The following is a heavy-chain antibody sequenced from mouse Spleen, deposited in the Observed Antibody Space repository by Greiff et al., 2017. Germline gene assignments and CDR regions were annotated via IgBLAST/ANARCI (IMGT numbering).Heavy chain of an antibody. CDR1: GYAFSSYW. V-gene: IGHV1-80*01. Sequence: QVQLKESGAELVKPGASVKISCKASGYAFSSYWMNWVKQRPGKGLEWIGQIYPGDGDTNYNGKFKGKATLTADKSSSTAYMQLSSLTSEDSAVYFCARSYFLAMDYWGQGTSVTVSS. CDR3: ARSYFLAMDY. J-gene: IGHJ4*01. CDR2: IYPGDGDT.